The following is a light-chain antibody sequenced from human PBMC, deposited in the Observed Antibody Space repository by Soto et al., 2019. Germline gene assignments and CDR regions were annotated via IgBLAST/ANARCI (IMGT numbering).Light chain of an antibody. CDR3: QQYGSSPT. Sequence: EIVLTQSPATLSLSPGERATLSCRASQSVSSYLAWYQQKPGLAPRLLIYDASSRATGIPDRFSGSGSGTDFTRTISRLEPEDFAVYYCQQYGSSPTFGQGTKV. CDR2: DAS. J-gene: IGKJ1*01. CDR1: QSVSSY. V-gene: IGKV3D-20*01.